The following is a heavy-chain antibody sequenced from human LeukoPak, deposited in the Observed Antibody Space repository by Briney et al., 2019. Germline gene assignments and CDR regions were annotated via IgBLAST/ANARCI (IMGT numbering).Heavy chain of an antibody. J-gene: IGHJ2*01. CDR1: GFTFSSYE. CDR3: ATGADYYDSSGYYGYPYWYFDL. V-gene: IGHV3-48*03. CDR2: ISSSGSTI. Sequence: GGSLRLSCAASGFTFSSYEMNWVRQAPGKGLEWVSYISSSGSTIYYADSVKGRFTISRDNAKNSLYLQMNSLSAEDTATYYCATGADYYDSSGYYGYPYWYFDLWGRGTLVTVSS. D-gene: IGHD3-22*01.